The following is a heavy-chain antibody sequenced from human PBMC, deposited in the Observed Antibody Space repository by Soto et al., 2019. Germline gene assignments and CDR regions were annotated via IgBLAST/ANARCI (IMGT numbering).Heavy chain of an antibody. V-gene: IGHV4-59*01. CDR3: ARDLWGYCGADCFPLDV. D-gene: IGHD2-21*02. J-gene: IGHJ6*02. Sequence: QVRLQESGPGLVKPSETLSLTCTVSGGSISSYYWSWIRQPPGKGLEWIGYMYNTGSTIYNPSLKSRVPISVDTSKNQFSLKLNSVTAADTAVYYWARDLWGYCGADCFPLDVWGQGTTVTVSS. CDR1: GGSISSYY. CDR2: MYNTGST.